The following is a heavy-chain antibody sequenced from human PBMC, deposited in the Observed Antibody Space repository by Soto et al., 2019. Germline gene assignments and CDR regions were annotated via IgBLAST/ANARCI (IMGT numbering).Heavy chain of an antibody. D-gene: IGHD2-2*01. V-gene: IGHV1-8*01. J-gene: IGHJ6*02. Sequence: ASVKVSCKASGYTFTSYDINWVRQATGQGLEWMGWMNPNSGNTGYAQKFQGRVTMTRNTSISTAYMELSSLRSDDTAVYYCAREDRDRETGLVPAAIDGMDVWGQGTTVT. CDR1: GYTFTSYD. CDR2: MNPNSGNT. CDR3: AREDRDRETGLVPAAIDGMDV.